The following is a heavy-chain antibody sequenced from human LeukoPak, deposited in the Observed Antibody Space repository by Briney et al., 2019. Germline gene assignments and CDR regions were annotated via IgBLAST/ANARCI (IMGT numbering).Heavy chain of an antibody. CDR3: ARDLRLVPDYYYFDY. V-gene: IGHV4-39*07. D-gene: IGHD6-19*01. J-gene: IGHJ4*02. Sequence: SETLALTCTVSGGSISSSSYYWGWIRQPPGKGLEWIGSIYYSGSTYYNPSLKSRVTISVDTSKNQFSLKLSSVTAADTAVYYCARDLRLVPDYYYFDYWGQGTLVTVSS. CDR2: IYYSGST. CDR1: GGSISSSSYY.